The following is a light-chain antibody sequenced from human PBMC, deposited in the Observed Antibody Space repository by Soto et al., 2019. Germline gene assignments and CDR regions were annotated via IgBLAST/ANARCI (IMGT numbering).Light chain of an antibody. CDR1: QGISNY. V-gene: IGKV1-27*01. Sequence: DIQMTQSPSSLSVSVGDRVTITCRASQGISNYLAWFQQKPGKVPELLIYAASTLQSGVPSRFSGSGSGKNFTLTISSLQPEDVATYYCQKDNSAPRTFGQGTKLEIK. J-gene: IGKJ2*01. CDR3: QKDNSAPRT. CDR2: AAS.